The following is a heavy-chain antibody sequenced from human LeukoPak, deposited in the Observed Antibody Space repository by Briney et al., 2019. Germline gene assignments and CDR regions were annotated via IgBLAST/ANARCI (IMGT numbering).Heavy chain of an antibody. CDR1: GYTFPSYY. D-gene: IGHD3-10*01. V-gene: IGHV1-46*01. CDR3: ARNYYGSGSPYYFDY. Sequence: GSSVTVSRKASGYTFPSYYMHWVRQAPARGLEWMGISDPSGGSKNYAQKFQGRVAMTRDTSTSTVYMELSSLRSEDTAVYYCARNYYGSGSPYYFDYWGQGTLVTVSS. J-gene: IGHJ4*02. CDR2: SDPSGGSK.